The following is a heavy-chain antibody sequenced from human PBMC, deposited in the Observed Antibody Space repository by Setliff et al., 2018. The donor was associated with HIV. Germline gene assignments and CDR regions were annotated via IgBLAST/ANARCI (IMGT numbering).Heavy chain of an antibody. CDR3: ARKAGTTLHYHYYYMDV. CDR2: IVPVLNRA. CDR1: GGTFRTYG. J-gene: IGHJ6*03. D-gene: IGHD1-7*01. V-gene: IGHV1-69*10. Sequence: SVKVSCKASGGTFRTYGVSWVRLAPGQGLEWMGGIVPVLNRADYAQRFHGRVTITADESTNTVYMELRSLTPEDTAIYYCARKAGTTLHYHYYYMDVWGKGTLVTVSS.